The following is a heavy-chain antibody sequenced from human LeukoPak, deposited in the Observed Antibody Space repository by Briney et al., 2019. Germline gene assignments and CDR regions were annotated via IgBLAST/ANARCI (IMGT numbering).Heavy chain of an antibody. V-gene: IGHV3-33*01. J-gene: IGHJ6*02. CDR1: GFTFSSYG. CDR3: ATGYAGGPRGYYGMDV. CDR2: IWYDGSNK. D-gene: IGHD2-8*01. Sequence: PGGSLRLSCAASGFTFSSYGMHWVRQAPGKGLEWVAVIWYDGSNKYYADSVKGRFTISRDNSKNTLYLQMNSLRAEDTAVYYCATGYAGGPRGYYGMDVWGQGTTATVSS.